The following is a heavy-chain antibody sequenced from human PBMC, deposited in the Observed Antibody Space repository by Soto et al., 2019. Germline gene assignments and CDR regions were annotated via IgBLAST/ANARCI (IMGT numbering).Heavy chain of an antibody. D-gene: IGHD2-2*01. CDR2: IYYSGDT. Sequence: SETLSLTCEVSGGSISSTNWWTWVRQPPGKGLEWIGYIYYSGDTNYSPSLKSRVTILLDTSKNQFSLKLTSVTAADTAVYYCASQWYQSGWFDPWGQGTLVTVSS. CDR3: ASQWYQSGWFDP. CDR1: GGSISSTNW. V-gene: IGHV4-4*02. J-gene: IGHJ5*02.